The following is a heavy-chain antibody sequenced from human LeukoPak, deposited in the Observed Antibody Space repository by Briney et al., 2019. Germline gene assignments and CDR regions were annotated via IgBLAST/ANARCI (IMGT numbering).Heavy chain of an antibody. Sequence: ASVKVSCKASGYTFTSYDINWVRQATGQGLEWMGWMNPNSGNTGYAQKIQGRVTMTRNTSISTAYMELSSLRSEDTAVYYCARGGDSEGYFDYWGQGTLVTVSS. D-gene: IGHD4-11*01. CDR3: ARGGDSEGYFDY. J-gene: IGHJ4*02. V-gene: IGHV1-8*01. CDR2: MNPNSGNT. CDR1: GYTFTSYD.